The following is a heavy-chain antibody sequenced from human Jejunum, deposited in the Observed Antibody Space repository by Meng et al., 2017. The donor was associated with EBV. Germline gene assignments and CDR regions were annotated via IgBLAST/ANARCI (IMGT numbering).Heavy chain of an antibody. V-gene: IGHV3-74*01. D-gene: IGHD4-17*01. J-gene: IGHJ4*02. CDR1: GVPFSTYW. CDR3: ARDLRWTTVTVGGH. CDR2: INSDGIST. Sequence: PVEPGGGLTWPGASSIPSCVPSGVPFSTYWMHGVRQGPGNGLVWVSRINSDGISTSYADSFKARSTIPRDNAKNTLYLQMNSLRAEDTAVYSCARDLRWTTVTVGGHWGQGTLVTVSS.